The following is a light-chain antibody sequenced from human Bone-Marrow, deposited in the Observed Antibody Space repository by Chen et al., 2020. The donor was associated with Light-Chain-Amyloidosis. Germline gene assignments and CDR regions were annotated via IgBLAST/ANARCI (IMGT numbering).Light chain of an antibody. Sequence: SYVLTQPSSVSVAPGQTATIACGGNNIGSTSVHWYQQTPGQAPLLVVYDDSARPSGIPERLSGSNSGNTATLTISRVEARDEADYYCQVWDRSSDRPVFGGGTKLTVL. J-gene: IGLJ3*02. V-gene: IGLV3-21*02. CDR2: DDS. CDR1: NIGSTS. CDR3: QVWDRSSDRPV.